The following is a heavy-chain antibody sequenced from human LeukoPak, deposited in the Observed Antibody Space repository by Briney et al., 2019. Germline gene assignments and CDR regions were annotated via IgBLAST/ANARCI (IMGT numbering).Heavy chain of an antibody. CDR2: IKEDGSEK. J-gene: IGHJ6*03. D-gene: IGHD2-2*01. CDR1: GFTFSSYW. V-gene: IGHV3-7*03. CDR3: ARELPVVPGGKYSSHYYMDV. Sequence: PGGSLRLSCAASGFTFSSYWMSWVRQAPGKGPEWVANIKEDGSEKYYMDSEKGRFTISRDNAKNSLYLQMNSLRAEDTAVYYCARELPVVPGGKYSSHYYMDVWGKGTTVTVSS.